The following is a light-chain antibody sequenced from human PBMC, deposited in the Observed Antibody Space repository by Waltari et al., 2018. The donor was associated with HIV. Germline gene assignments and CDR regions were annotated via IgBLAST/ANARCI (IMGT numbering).Light chain of an antibody. V-gene: IGKV3-20*01. Sequence: EIVLTQSPGTLSLSPGERATLSCRASQSVSSSYLAWYQQKPGQAPRLLIYGASSRATGTPDRFSGSGSGTDFTLTISRLEPEDFAVYYCQQYGARAYTFGQGTKLEIK. J-gene: IGKJ2*01. CDR2: GAS. CDR3: QQYGARAYT. CDR1: QSVSSSY.